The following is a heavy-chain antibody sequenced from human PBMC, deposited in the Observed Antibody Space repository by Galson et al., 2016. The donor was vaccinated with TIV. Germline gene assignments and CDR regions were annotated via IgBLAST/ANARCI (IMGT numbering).Heavy chain of an antibody. Sequence: SVKVSCKASGGTFSNYGFTWVRQAPGQGLEWMGRIVPMFEIVNYAQKFQGRVTIIADKSTSTAYMELSNLRSEDTAVYYCATSHVTTVYWYFDLWGRGTLVTVS. CDR1: GGTFSNYG. CDR3: ATSHVTTVYWYFDL. CDR2: IVPMFEIV. J-gene: IGHJ2*01. D-gene: IGHD4-17*01. V-gene: IGHV1-69*04.